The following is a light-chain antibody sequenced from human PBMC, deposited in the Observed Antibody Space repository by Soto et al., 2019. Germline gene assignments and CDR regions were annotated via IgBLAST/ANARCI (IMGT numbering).Light chain of an antibody. Sequence: QSVLTQPPSVSAAPGQKVTIYCSGSSTNIGNNFVSWYQQLPGSAPRLLIYDNSNRPLGIPDRFSGSKSGTSATLDITGLQTGDEADYYCGTWDSSLTSSFYVLGTGTKVTVL. J-gene: IGLJ1*01. CDR3: GTWDSSLTSSFYV. CDR2: DNS. CDR1: STNIGNNF. V-gene: IGLV1-51*01.